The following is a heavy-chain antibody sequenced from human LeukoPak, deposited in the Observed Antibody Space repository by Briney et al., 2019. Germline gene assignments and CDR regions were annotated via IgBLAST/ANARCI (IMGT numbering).Heavy chain of an antibody. CDR3: AKDQRPGLYCSSTSCYSPSVFDY. V-gene: IGHV3-43D*04. CDR2: ISWDGGST. CDR1: GFTFDDYA. D-gene: IGHD2-2*01. J-gene: IGHJ4*02. Sequence: GGSLRLSCAASGFTFDDYAMHWVRQAPGKGLEWVSFISWDGGSTYYADSVKGRFTISRDNSKNSLYLQMNSLRAEDTALYYCAKDQRPGLYCSSTSCYSPSVFDYWGQGTLVTVSS.